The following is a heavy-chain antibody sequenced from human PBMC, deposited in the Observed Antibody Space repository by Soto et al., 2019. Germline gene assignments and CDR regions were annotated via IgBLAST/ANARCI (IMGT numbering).Heavy chain of an antibody. Sequence: GESLKSSCNAICYTFTNYWIGWVLHTPGKGLEWMGIIFPGDSDTRYNPSFEGQVTVSADESISTAYLQWSTLKASDTAMYYCVRPNFGALTHFDFWGQGTLVTVSS. CDR3: VRPNFGALTHFDF. V-gene: IGHV5-51*01. CDR2: IFPGDSDT. D-gene: IGHD3-16*01. CDR1: CYTFTNYW. J-gene: IGHJ4*02.